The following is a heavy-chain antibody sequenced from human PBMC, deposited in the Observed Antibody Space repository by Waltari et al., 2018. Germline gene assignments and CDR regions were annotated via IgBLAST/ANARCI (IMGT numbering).Heavy chain of an antibody. CDR1: GGSFSGYY. CDR3: ARVLVVPAAATLYYFDY. V-gene: IGHV4-34*01. J-gene: IGHJ4*02. D-gene: IGHD2-2*01. CDR2: INHSGST. Sequence: QVQLQQWGAGLLKPSETLSLTCAVYGGSFSGYYWSWIRQPPGKGLEWIGEINHSGSTNYNPSLKSRVTISVDTSKNQFSLKLSSVTAADTAVYYCARVLVVPAAATLYYFDYWGQGTLVTVSS.